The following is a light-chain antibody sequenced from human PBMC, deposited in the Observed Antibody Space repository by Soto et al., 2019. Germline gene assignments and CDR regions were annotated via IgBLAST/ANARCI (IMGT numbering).Light chain of an antibody. CDR2: DAS. J-gene: IGKJ3*01. CDR3: QVYDYISAGFT. CDR1: QDIRQY. V-gene: IGKV1-33*01. Sequence: DIPMTQSPSSLSASIGDRVTITCQASQDIRQYLNWYQQKPGKAPKLLIYDASKLETGVPSRFSGSGSGTDFTFAVSSLQPDDIATHYGQVYDYISAGFTFGPGTKVDIK.